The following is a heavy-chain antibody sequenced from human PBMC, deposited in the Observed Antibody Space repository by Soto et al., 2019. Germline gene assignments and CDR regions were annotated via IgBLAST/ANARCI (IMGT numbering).Heavy chain of an antibody. J-gene: IGHJ4*02. D-gene: IGHD2-2*01. V-gene: IGHV1-69*02. CDR2: IIPILGIA. CDR1: GGTFSSYT. CDR3: ALRPINGYCSSTSCLTDY. Sequence: QVQLVQSGAAVKKPGSSVKVSCKASGGTFSSYTISWVRQAPGQGLEWMGRIIPILGIANYAQKFQGRVTITADKSTSTAYMELSSLRSEDTAVYYCALRPINGYCSSTSCLTDYWGQGTLVTVSS.